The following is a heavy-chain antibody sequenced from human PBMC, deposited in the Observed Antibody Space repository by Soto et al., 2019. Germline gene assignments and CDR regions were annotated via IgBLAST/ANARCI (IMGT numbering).Heavy chain of an antibody. CDR1: GYTFTKYA. J-gene: IGHJ6*02. V-gene: IGHV1-3*01. Sequence: ASVKVSCKASGYTFTKYAMHWVRQAPGQGLEWMGWINAGNDNTKYSQKFQGRVTISRDTSASTAYMELSSLRSEDTAVYYCATTYYDILTGSPSDCYPLDVWGQGTTVTVSS. CDR2: INAGNDNT. D-gene: IGHD3-9*01. CDR3: ATTYYDILTGSPSDCYPLDV.